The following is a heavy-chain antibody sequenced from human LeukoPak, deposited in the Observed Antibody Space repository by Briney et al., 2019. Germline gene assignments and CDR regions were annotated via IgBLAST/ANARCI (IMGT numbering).Heavy chain of an antibody. D-gene: IGHD2-2*03. CDR2: IDWNSGST. CDR1: GFTFDNYA. Sequence: GRSLRLSRAASGFTFDNYAMHWVRQPPGKGLEWVAAIDWNSGSTGYADSVKGRFTISRDNAKNSLYLQMNSLRAEDTALYYCAKDRNIRDLDSLDIWGQGTMVTVCS. J-gene: IGHJ3*02. CDR3: AKDRNIRDLDSLDI. V-gene: IGHV3-9*01.